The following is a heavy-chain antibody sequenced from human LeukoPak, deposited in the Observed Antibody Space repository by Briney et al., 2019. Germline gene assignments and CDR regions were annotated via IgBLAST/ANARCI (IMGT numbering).Heavy chain of an antibody. V-gene: IGHV1-2*02. J-gene: IGHJ4*02. Sequence: ASVKVSCKASGYTFTGYYMHWVRQAPGQGLEWMGWINPNSGGTNYAQKFQGRVTMTRDTSISTAYMELSRLRSDDTAVYYCARGGGWWELLFVFDYWGQGTLVTVSS. CDR1: GYTFTGYY. CDR2: INPNSGGT. D-gene: IGHD1-26*01. CDR3: ARGGGWWELLFVFDY.